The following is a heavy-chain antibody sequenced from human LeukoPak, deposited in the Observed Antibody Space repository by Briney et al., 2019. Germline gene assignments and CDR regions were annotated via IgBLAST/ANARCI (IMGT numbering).Heavy chain of an antibody. Sequence: GGSLRLSCAASGFTVSSNYMSWVRQAPGKGLEWVSVIYSGGSTYYADSVKGRFTISRDNSKNMLYLQMNSLRAEDTAVYYCARDSYSNYYYYYYYGMDVWGQGTTVTVSS. J-gene: IGHJ6*02. D-gene: IGHD4-4*01. CDR3: ARDSYSNYYYYYYYGMDV. CDR1: GFTVSSNY. V-gene: IGHV3-66*01. CDR2: IYSGGST.